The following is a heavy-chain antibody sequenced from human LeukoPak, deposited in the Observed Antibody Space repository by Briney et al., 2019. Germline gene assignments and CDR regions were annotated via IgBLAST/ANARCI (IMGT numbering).Heavy chain of an antibody. D-gene: IGHD2-15*01. CDR1: GGSISNYY. Sequence: SETLSLTCTASGGSISNYYWSWIRQPAGKGLEWIGRKYARGSSNYNPPVQSRVTMSVDTSKNQFSLKLRSVTAADTAVYYCARGRYCSADICTGGDSFDIWGQGTMVSVSP. V-gene: IGHV4-4*07. J-gene: IGHJ3*02. CDR2: KYARGSS. CDR3: ARGRYCSADICTGGDSFDI.